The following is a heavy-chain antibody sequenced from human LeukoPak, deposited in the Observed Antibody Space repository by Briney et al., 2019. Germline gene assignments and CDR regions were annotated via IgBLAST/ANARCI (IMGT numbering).Heavy chain of an antibody. V-gene: IGHV1-18*01. CDR2: ISAYNGNT. Sequence: ASVKVSCKASGYTFTSYGISWVRQAPGQGLEWMGWISAYNGNTNYAQKLQGRVTMTTDTSTSTAYMELRSLRSDDTAVYYCARESEHYYGSGSYYNYYYYMDVWGKGTTVTVSS. D-gene: IGHD3-10*01. CDR1: GYTFTSYG. J-gene: IGHJ6*03. CDR3: ARESEHYYGSGSYYNYYYYMDV.